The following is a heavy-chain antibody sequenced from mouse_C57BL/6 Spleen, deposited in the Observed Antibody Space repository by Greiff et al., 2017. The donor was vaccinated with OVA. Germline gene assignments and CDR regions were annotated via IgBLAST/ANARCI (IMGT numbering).Heavy chain of an antibody. CDR1: GYTFTSYT. Sequence: QVQLKESGAELARPGASVKMSCKASGYTFTSYTMHWVKQRPGQGLEWIGYINPSSGYTKYNQKFKDKATLTADKSSSTAYMQLSSLTSEDSAVYYCAREGITRAFDYWGQGTTLTVSS. D-gene: IGHD3-1*01. V-gene: IGHV1-4*01. J-gene: IGHJ2*01. CDR3: AREGITRAFDY. CDR2: INPSSGYT.